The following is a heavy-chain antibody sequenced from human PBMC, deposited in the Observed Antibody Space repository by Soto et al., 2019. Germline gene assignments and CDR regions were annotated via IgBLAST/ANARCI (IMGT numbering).Heavy chain of an antibody. Sequence: SGPTLVNPTQTLTLTCTFSGFSLSTNGVGVGWIRQPPGKALEWLALIYWDDDKRYSPSLKSRLTITKDTSKNRVVLTMTNMDPVDTATYYCAHKSKYSDSTWFDPWGQGTLVTVSS. CDR1: GFSLSTNGVG. D-gene: IGHD3-22*01. CDR2: IYWDDDK. CDR3: AHKSKYSDSTWFDP. V-gene: IGHV2-5*02. J-gene: IGHJ5*02.